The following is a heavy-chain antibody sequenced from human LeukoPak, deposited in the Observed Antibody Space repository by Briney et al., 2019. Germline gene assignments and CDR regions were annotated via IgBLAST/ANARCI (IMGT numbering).Heavy chain of an antibody. CDR3: ARQILWFGELFDY. J-gene: IGHJ4*02. V-gene: IGHV3-48*01. CDR2: ISSSSSTI. D-gene: IGHD3-10*01. CDR1: GFTFSSYS. Sequence: PGGSLRLSCAASGFTFSSYSMNWVRQAPGKGLEWVSYISSSSSTIYYADSVKGRFTISRDNAKNSLYLQMNSLRAEDTAVYYCARQILWFGELFDYWGQGTLVTVSS.